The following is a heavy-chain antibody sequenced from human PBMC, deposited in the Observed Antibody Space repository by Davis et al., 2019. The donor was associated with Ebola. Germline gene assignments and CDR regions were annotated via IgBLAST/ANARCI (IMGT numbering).Heavy chain of an antibody. V-gene: IGHV3-43D*03. J-gene: IGHJ4*02. D-gene: IGHD1-14*01. CDR2: VSWDGGST. CDR3: AKSLEVRFVRQPLDY. Sequence: PGGSLRLSCAASGFTFAAYVIHWVRQAPGKGLEWVSVVSWDGGSTHYADSVKGRFTISRDSRKNSLYLQMNSLRLEDTALYYCAKSLEVRFVRQPLDYWGQGTLVIVSS. CDR1: GFTFAAYV.